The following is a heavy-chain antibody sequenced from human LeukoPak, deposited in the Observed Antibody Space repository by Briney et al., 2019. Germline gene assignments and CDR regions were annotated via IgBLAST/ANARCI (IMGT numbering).Heavy chain of an antibody. J-gene: IGHJ4*02. D-gene: IGHD2-15*01. Sequence: PGGSLRLSCAVSGFSLSNYDMSCLSQAPGKGLESVAATSMSDDGKYHAGSVRGRFTISRDNFRNTVYLQMNNVRSEDAARYYCAKAPATSCRGAFCYPLDSWGQGTLVTVSS. CDR3: AKAPATSCRGAFCYPLDS. CDR1: GFSLSNYD. V-gene: IGHV3-23*01. CDR2: TSMSDDGK.